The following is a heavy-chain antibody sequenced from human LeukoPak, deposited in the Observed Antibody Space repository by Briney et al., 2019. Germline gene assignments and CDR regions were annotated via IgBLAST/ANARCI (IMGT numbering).Heavy chain of an antibody. D-gene: IGHD3-10*01. CDR3: AREGSVTMARYYYYGMDV. CDR2: INAGNGDT. J-gene: IGHJ6*02. CDR1: GYTFTNYA. V-gene: IGHV1-3*01. Sequence: ASVKVSCKASGYTFTNYAMHWVRQAPGQRLEWMGWINAGNGDTRYSQKLQGRVTFTRDTSASTAYMELSSLRSEDTAVYYCAREGSVTMARYYYYGMDVWGQGTTVTVSS.